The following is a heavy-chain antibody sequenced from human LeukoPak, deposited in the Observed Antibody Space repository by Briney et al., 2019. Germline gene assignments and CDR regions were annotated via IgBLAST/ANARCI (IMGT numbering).Heavy chain of an antibody. D-gene: IGHD2-15*01. CDR1: GYSFTSYG. Sequence: ASVKVSCKASGYSFTSYGISWVRQAPGQGLEWMGWISAYNGNTNYAQRLQGRVTMTTDTSTSTAYMELRSLPSDDTAVYYCARVPSGGPFDYWGQGTLVTVSS. CDR3: ARVPSGGPFDY. J-gene: IGHJ4*02. CDR2: ISAYNGNT. V-gene: IGHV1-18*01.